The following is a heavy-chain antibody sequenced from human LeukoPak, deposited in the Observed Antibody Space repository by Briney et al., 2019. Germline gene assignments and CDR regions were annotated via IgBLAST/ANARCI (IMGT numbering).Heavy chain of an antibody. CDR1: GFTFGSYW. D-gene: IGHD6-19*01. CDR2: INSDGSST. J-gene: IGHJ4*02. V-gene: IGHV3-74*01. Sequence: PGGSLRLSCAASGFTFGSYWMHWVRQVPGKGLVCVSRINSDGSSTSYADSVKGRFTISRDNTKNTLYLQMNSLRAEDTAVYYCALCSLRYSSGSYVFDYWGQGALVTVSS. CDR3: ALCSLRYSSGSYVFDY.